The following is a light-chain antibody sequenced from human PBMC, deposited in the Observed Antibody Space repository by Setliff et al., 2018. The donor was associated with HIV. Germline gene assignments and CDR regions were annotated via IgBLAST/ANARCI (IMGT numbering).Light chain of an antibody. J-gene: IGLJ1*01. V-gene: IGLV1-44*01. Sequence: SVLTQPPSASGTPGQRVTISCSGSSSNIESNTVNWYQQLPGTAPKLLIYRNNQRPSGVPDRFSGSKSGTSASLAISGLQSEDEADYYCAAWDDSLNGRYVFGTGTKVTVL. CDR1: SSNIESNT. CDR3: AAWDDSLNGRYV. CDR2: RNN.